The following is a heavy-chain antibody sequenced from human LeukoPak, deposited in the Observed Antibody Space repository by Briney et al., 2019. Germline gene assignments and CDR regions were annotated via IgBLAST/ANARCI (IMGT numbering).Heavy chain of an antibody. V-gene: IGHV3-53*01. Sequence: PGGSLRLSCAASGFTVSDNYMSWVRQAPGKGLEWVSVMYSGGDTYYANSVKGRFTFSRDISKNTLFLQMNGLTTEDTAMYYCARDAPQVPAAGVLASWGQRTLVTVSS. CDR3: ARDAPQVPAAGVLAS. CDR1: GFTVSDNY. J-gene: IGHJ5*02. CDR2: MYSGGDT. D-gene: IGHD6-13*01.